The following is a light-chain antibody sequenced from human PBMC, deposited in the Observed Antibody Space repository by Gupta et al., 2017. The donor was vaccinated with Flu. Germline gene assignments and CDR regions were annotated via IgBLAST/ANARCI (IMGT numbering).Light chain of an antibody. Sequence: EIVLAQSPATLSLSPGERATLSCRASQSISNYLAWYEQKHGQEPRRLIYDAASRATGGIVRFSGSGGGRDFTLTISSREPEEFAVYYCLRRCVGPPSFTFGGGTKVQIK. J-gene: IGKJ4*01. V-gene: IGKV3-11*02. CDR3: LRRCVGPPSFT. CDR1: QSISNY. CDR2: DAA.